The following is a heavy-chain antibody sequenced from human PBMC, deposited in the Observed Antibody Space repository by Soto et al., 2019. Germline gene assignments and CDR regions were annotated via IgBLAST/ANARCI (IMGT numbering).Heavy chain of an antibody. J-gene: IGHJ3*02. CDR2: INPNSGGT. CDR3: ARSVVPAAKKGVGAFDI. CDR1: VYTFTGYY. Sequence: ASVEVSCKASVYTFTGYYMHWVRQAPGQGLEWVGWINPNSGGTNYAQKFQGWVTMTRDTSISTAYMELSRLRSDDTAVYYCARSVVPAAKKGVGAFDIWGQGTMVT. D-gene: IGHD2-2*01. V-gene: IGHV1-2*04.